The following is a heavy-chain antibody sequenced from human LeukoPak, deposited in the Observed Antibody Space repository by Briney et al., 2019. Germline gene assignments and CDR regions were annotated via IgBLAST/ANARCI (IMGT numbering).Heavy chain of an antibody. Sequence: PGGSLRLSCAASGFTFSDYYMSWIRQAPGKGLEWVSAISESGGRTYYADSVKGRFTISRDNSKNTLYLQMNSLRAEDTAVYYCAREVRYSSSTKPGGWFDPWGQGTLVTVSS. CDR3: AREVRYSSSTKPGGWFDP. J-gene: IGHJ5*02. D-gene: IGHD6-6*01. CDR1: GFTFSDYY. V-gene: IGHV3-23*01. CDR2: ISESGGRT.